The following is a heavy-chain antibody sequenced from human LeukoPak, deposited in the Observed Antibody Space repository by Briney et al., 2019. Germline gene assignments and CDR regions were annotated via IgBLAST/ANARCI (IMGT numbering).Heavy chain of an antibody. J-gene: IGHJ4*02. CDR1: A. V-gene: IGHV1-69*05. D-gene: IGHD5-12*01. Sequence: AXSXXRQAPGQGLXXMVVIIPIFGTANYAQNFQGRVTITTDESTSTAYMELSSLRSEDTAVYYCAREDSGYGHDYWGQGTLVTVSS. CDR2: IIPIFGTA. CDR3: AREDSGYGHDY.